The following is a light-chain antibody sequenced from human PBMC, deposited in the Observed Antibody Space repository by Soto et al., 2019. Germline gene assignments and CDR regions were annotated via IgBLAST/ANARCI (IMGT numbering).Light chain of an antibody. J-gene: IGLJ7*01. V-gene: IGLV2-14*01. Sequence: QSALTQPASVSGSPGQSITVSCTGTSSDVGGYNYVSWYQQHPGKAPKLMIYEVSNRPSGVSNRFSGSKSGNTASLTISGLQAEDEADYYCSSYISSSPFVFGTGTQLTVL. CDR2: EVS. CDR1: SSDVGGYNY. CDR3: SSYISSSPFV.